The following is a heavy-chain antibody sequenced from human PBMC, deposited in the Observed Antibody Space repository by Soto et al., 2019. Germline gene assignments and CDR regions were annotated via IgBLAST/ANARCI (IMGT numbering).Heavy chain of an antibody. Sequence: GASVKVSCKASGYTFTSYGISWLRQAPGQGLEWMGWISTYNGNTNYAQNLQGRVSMTTDTFTSTAYMELRSLRSDDTAVYYCAREDQEYYYMDVWGKGPTVTVS. J-gene: IGHJ6*03. CDR2: ISTYNGNT. CDR1: GYTFTSYG. V-gene: IGHV1-18*01. CDR3: AREDQEYYYMDV.